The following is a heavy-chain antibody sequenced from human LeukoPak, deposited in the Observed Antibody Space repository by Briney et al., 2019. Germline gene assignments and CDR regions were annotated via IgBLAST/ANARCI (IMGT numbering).Heavy chain of an antibody. Sequence: GGSLRLSCAASGFTVSSYSMNWVRQAPGKGLQCVSTISGSGVNTYYADSVKGRFTISRDNSKNTLYLQMNSLRDGDTAVYYCAKDLYHYDSTGYAFDYWGQGTLVTVSS. V-gene: IGHV3-23*01. CDR3: AKDLYHYDSTGYAFDY. CDR2: ISGSGVNT. CDR1: GFTVSSYS. D-gene: IGHD3-22*01. J-gene: IGHJ4*02.